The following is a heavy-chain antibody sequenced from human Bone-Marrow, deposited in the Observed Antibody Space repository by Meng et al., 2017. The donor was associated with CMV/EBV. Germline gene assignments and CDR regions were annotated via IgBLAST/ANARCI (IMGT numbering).Heavy chain of an antibody. CDR1: GYTFTGYY. J-gene: IGHJ5*02. Sequence: ASVKVSCKASGYTFTGYYMHWVRQAPGQGLEWMGWINPNSGGTNYAQKFQGRVTMTRDTSISTAYMELSRLRSDDTAVYYCARGRYCSSTSCHFPFAPWGPGNLVTVSS. CDR2: INPNSGGT. CDR3: ARGRYCSSTSCHFPFAP. D-gene: IGHD2-2*01. V-gene: IGHV1-2*02.